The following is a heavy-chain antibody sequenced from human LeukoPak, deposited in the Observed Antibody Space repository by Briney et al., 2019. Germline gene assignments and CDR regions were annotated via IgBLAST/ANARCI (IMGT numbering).Heavy chain of an antibody. CDR1: GYTFSDYY. J-gene: IGHJ5*02. V-gene: IGHV1-2*02. CDR2: INPNSGGT. Sequence: ASVKVSCKASGYTFSDYYMHWVRQAPGQGLEWMGWINPNSGGTKYAQKFQGRVTLTRDTSISTAYMELNSLRSDDTAVYYCAWQQHVGTWFDPWGQGTLVTVSS. D-gene: IGHD6-13*01. CDR3: AWQQHVGTWFDP.